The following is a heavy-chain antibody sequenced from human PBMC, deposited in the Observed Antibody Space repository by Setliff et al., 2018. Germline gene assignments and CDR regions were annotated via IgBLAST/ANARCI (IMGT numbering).Heavy chain of an antibody. V-gene: IGHV3-30*02. Sequence: LRLSCETSGFTFSDSGMQWVRQAPGRGLEWVAFLRSDGTTRYQSDSVKGRFTISRDNSKNTLYVQMNNLRAEDTAVYYCARDRHVLSSTWDIYSFDYWGQGTLVTVSS. CDR3: ARDRHVLSSTWDIYSFDY. CDR2: LRSDGTTR. CDR1: GFTFSDSG. J-gene: IGHJ4*02. D-gene: IGHD6-13*01.